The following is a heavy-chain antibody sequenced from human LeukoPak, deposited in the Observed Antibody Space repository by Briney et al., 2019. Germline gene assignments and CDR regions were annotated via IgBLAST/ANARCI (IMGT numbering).Heavy chain of an antibody. CDR2: ISSSSSYI. Sequence: GGSLRLSCTASGFSFSNYDMHWVRQAPGKGLEWVSSISSSSSYIYYADSVKGRFTISRDNAKNSLYLQMNSLRAEDTAVYYCARGGVVPSHWFDPWGQGTLVTVSS. V-gene: IGHV3-21*01. J-gene: IGHJ5*02. CDR3: ARGGVVPSHWFDP. CDR1: GFSFSNYD. D-gene: IGHD2-2*01.